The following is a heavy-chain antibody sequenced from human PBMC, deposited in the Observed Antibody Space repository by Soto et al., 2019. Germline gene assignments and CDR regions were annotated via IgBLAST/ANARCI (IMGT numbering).Heavy chain of an antibody. D-gene: IGHD4-17*01. CDR3: AKGYHNYGGYSDY. V-gene: IGHV3-23*01. Sequence: PGGSLRLSCAASGFTFSNYAMNWVRQAPGKGLEWVSTISNSGGHTYYADSVKGRFTISRDNSKSTLNLQMHSLRAEDTAIYYCAKGYHNYGGYSDYWGQGTLVTVSS. CDR1: GFTFSNYA. J-gene: IGHJ4*02. CDR2: ISNSGGHT.